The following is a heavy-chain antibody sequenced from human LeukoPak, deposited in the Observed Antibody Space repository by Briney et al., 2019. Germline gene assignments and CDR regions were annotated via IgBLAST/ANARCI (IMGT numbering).Heavy chain of an antibody. Sequence: ASVKVSCKASGYTFTSYGISWVRQAPGQGLEWMGWISAYNGNTNYAQKLQGRVTMTTDTSTSTAYMELRSLRSDDTAVYYCARDQNYYDSSGYYGNFDYWGQGTLVTVSS. J-gene: IGHJ4*02. CDR3: ARDQNYYDSSGYYGNFDY. D-gene: IGHD3-22*01. CDR2: ISAYNGNT. V-gene: IGHV1-18*01. CDR1: GYTFTSYG.